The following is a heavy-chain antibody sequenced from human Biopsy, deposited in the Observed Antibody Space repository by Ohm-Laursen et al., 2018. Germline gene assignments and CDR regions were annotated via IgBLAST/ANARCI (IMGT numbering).Heavy chain of an antibody. CDR1: GYTFTSYD. V-gene: IGHV1-8*01. D-gene: IGHD3-10*01. CDR2: MNPNSGNT. J-gene: IGHJ6*02. Sequence: SSVKVSCKTSGYTFTSYDINWVRQATGQGLEWMGWMNPNSGNTDYAQKFQGRVTMTRNTSISTAYMELNSLRSEDTAVYYCARGSFWFGGNYYYYGMDVWGQGTTVTVSS. CDR3: ARGSFWFGGNYYYYGMDV.